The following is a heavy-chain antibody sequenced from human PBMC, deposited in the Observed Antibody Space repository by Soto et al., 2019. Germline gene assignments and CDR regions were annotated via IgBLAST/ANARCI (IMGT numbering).Heavy chain of an antibody. V-gene: IGHV3-23*01. Sequence: GGSLRLSCAASGFTFSSYSMSWVRQAPGKGLEWVSGFRTSGDGGTTYYADSVKGRFTISRDNSKDMLFLQMNSLRAEDTAIYYCAKKVNSGPGSQYFDYWGQGTLVTVSS. CDR3: AKKVNSGPGSQYFDY. CDR2: FRTSGDGGTT. CDR1: GFTFSSYS. J-gene: IGHJ4*02. D-gene: IGHD3-10*01.